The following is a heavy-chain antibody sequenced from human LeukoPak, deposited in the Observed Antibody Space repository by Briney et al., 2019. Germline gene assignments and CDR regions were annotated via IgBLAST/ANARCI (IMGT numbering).Heavy chain of an antibody. Sequence: GASVKVSCKASGGTFSSYTISWVRQAPGQGLGWMGRIIPILGIANYAQKFQGRVTITADKSTSTAYMELSSLRSEDTAVYYCARGPSGGLPYYFDYWGQGTLVTVSS. CDR1: GGTFSSYT. CDR2: IIPILGIA. V-gene: IGHV1-69*02. CDR3: ARGPSGGLPYYFDY. J-gene: IGHJ4*02.